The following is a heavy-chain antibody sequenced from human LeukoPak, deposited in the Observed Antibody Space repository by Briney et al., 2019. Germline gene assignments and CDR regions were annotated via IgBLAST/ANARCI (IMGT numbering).Heavy chain of an antibody. Sequence: SETLSLTCTVSGGSISSGGYYWSWIRQHPGKGLEWIGYIYYSGSTYYNPSLKSRVTISVDTSKNQFSLKLSSVTAADTAVYYCARVRGQLSILNYYYYYGMDVWGQGTTVTVSS. CDR1: GGSISSGGYY. V-gene: IGHV4-31*03. CDR2: IYYSGST. D-gene: IGHD6-6*01. CDR3: ARVRGQLSILNYYYYYGMDV. J-gene: IGHJ6*02.